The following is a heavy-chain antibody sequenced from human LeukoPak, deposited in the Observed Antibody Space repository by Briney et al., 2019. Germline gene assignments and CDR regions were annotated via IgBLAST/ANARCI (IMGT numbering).Heavy chain of an antibody. J-gene: IGHJ6*02. CDR1: GFTFSSYW. CDR3: ARDSGYYYYGMDV. D-gene: IGHD3-10*01. V-gene: IGHV3-7*01. CDR2: IKQDGSEK. Sequence: GGSLRLTCAASGFTFSSYWMSWVRQAPGKGLEWVANIKQDGSEKYYVDSVKGRFTISRDNAKNSLYLRMNSLRAEDTAVYYCARDSGYYYYGMDVWGQGTTVTVSS.